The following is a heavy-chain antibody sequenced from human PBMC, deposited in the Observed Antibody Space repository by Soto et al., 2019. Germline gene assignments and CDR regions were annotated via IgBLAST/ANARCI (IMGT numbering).Heavy chain of an antibody. Sequence: PGGSLRLSCAASGFTFSSYSMNWVRQAPGKGLEWASYISSSSSTIYYADSVKGRFTISRDNAKNSLYLQMNSLRAEDTAVYYCARDGKDIVVVPAAIPPYYFDYWGQGTLVTVSS. CDR3: ARDGKDIVVVPAAIPPYYFDY. J-gene: IGHJ4*02. D-gene: IGHD2-2*02. CDR2: ISSSSSTI. CDR1: GFTFSSYS. V-gene: IGHV3-48*01.